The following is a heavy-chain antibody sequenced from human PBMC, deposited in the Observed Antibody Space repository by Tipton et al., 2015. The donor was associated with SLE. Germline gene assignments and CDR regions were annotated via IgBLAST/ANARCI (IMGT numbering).Heavy chain of an antibody. D-gene: IGHD2-21*02. CDR3: AREDCGGDCYHDAFDI. Sequence: LRLSCTVSGGSISSGSYYWSWIRQPAGKGLEWIGYIYYSGSTYYNPSLKSRVTISVDTSKNQFSLKLSSVTAADTAVYYCAREDCGGDCYHDAFDIWGQGTMVTVSS. CDR1: GGSISSGSYY. V-gene: IGHV4-61*10. J-gene: IGHJ3*02. CDR2: IYYSGST.